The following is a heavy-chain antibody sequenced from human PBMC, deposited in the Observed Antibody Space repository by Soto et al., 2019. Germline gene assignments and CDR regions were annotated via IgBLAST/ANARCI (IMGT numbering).Heavy chain of an antibody. J-gene: IGHJ3*02. CDR1: GGSFSGYY. Sequence: QVQLQQWGAGLLKPSETLSLTCAVYGGSFSGYYWSWIRQPPGKGLEWIGEINHSGSTNYNPSLKSRVTISVDTSKNQFSLKLSSVTAAATAVYYCASYDSSGYYYSHSDAFDIWGQGTMVTVSS. CDR2: INHSGST. D-gene: IGHD3-22*01. CDR3: ASYDSSGYYYSHSDAFDI. V-gene: IGHV4-34*01.